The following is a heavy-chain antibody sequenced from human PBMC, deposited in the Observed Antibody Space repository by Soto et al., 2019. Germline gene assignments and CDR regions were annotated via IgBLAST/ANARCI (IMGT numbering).Heavy chain of an antibody. Sequence: SGTLCLTCAASGGTFRTYYWSWFRQPPGRGLEWVAEINHSGSTYYTPSLKSRVTISVDTSKNQFYLKMSTVTAADTATYYCARSGFMRVGVEDAFHNWGQGTMVTVSS. CDR1: GGTFRTYY. CDR3: ARSGFMRVGVEDAFHN. J-gene: IGHJ3*02. D-gene: IGHD3-22*01. V-gene: IGHV4-34*01. CDR2: INHSGST.